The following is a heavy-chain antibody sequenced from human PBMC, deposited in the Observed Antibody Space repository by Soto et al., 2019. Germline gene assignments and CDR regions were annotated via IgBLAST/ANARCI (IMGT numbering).Heavy chain of an antibody. Sequence: QVQLVQSGAEVKKPGASVKVSCKASGYTFTSYYLHWVLQAPGQGLEWMGIINRSGGSTSYAQKFQGRVTMTRDTSTSTDYMELSSLRSEDTAVYYCARDLIVQYGMDVWGQGTTVTVS. J-gene: IGHJ6*02. V-gene: IGHV1-46*01. CDR3: ARDLIVQYGMDV. CDR1: GYTFTSYY. D-gene: IGHD1-26*01. CDR2: INRSGGST.